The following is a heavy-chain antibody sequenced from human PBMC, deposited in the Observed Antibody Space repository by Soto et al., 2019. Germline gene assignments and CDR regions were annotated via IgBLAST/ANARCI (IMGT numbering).Heavy chain of an antibody. D-gene: IGHD3-22*01. CDR2: ISPNRGGT. V-gene: IGHV1-2*02. J-gene: IGHJ4*02. CDR3: ARLPDRDSCGYHYSN. Sequence: ASVKVSCKASGYSFTGYYLHWVRQAPGQGLEWMGCISPNRGGTNYAQNFQGRVTMTRDTSISTAYMELNRLTSDDTAVYYCARLPDRDSCGYHYSNWGQGTLVTVSS. CDR1: GYSFTGYY.